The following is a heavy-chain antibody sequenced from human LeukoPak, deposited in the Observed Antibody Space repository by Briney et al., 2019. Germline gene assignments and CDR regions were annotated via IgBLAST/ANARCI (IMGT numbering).Heavy chain of an antibody. J-gene: IGHJ4*02. Sequence: PGGSLRLSCAASAFTFSSYGMHWVRQAPGKGLEWVAIIWYDGSNKYYADSVKVRFTISRDNSKNTLYLQMNSLRAEDTAVYYCAKIRVSSGWYYFDYWGQGTLVTVSS. CDR2: IWYDGSNK. CDR3: AKIRVSSGWYYFDY. CDR1: AFTFSSYG. D-gene: IGHD6-19*01. V-gene: IGHV3-33*06.